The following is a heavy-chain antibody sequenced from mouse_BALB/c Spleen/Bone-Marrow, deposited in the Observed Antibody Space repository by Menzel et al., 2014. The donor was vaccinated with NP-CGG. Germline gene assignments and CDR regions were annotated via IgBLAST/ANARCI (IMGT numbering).Heavy chain of an antibody. CDR3: ARGLRAY. Sequence: QVQLQQSGAELVRPGSSVKISYKASSYAFSTYWMNWVKQRPGQGLEWIGQIYPGDGDTNYNGKFKGKATLTADKSSSTAYMQLSSLTSEDSAIYFCARGLRAYWGQGTLVTVSA. CDR1: SYAFSTYW. J-gene: IGHJ3*01. CDR2: IYPGDGDT. V-gene: IGHV1-80*01.